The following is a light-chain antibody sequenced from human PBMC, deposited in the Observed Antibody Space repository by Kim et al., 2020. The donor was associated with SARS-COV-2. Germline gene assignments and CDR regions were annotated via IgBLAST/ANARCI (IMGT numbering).Light chain of an antibody. Sequence: DIQLTQSPSFFSASVGDRVTITCRASQGISGFLGWYQQKPGKAPEVLIYPATTLQSGVPPRFSGSGSGTEFTLTISSLQPEDSATYYCQQLYSYPRTFGQGTKVDIK. CDR1: QGISGF. CDR2: PAT. CDR3: QQLYSYPRT. J-gene: IGKJ1*01. V-gene: IGKV1-9*01.